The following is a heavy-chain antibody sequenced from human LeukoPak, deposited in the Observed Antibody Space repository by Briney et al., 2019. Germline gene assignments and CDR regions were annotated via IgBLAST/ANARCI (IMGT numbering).Heavy chain of an antibody. V-gene: IGHV4-34*01. Sequence: SETLSLTCGVYGGSLSGHFWGWIRQPLGKGLEWIGEIKHTGYTNYNPSLKSRVIISVDTSKNQFSLKLSSMTAADTAVYYCAREYSTSSTSFDYWGQGTLVTVSS. J-gene: IGHJ4*02. CDR2: IKHTGYT. CDR3: AREYSTSSTSFDY. CDR1: GGSLSGHF. D-gene: IGHD6-6*01.